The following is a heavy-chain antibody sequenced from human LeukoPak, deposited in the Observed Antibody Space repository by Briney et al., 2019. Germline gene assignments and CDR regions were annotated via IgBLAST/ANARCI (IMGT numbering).Heavy chain of an antibody. CDR2: INHSGST. CDR1: GGSFSGYY. CDR3: ARRLAAAGGNWFDP. V-gene: IGHV4-34*01. J-gene: IGHJ5*02. Sequence: PPETLSLTCAVYGGSFSGYYWSWIRQPPGKGLEWIGEINHSGSTNYNPSLKSRVTISVDTSKNQFSLKLSSVTAADTAVYYCARRLAAAGGNWFDPWGQGTLVTVSS. D-gene: IGHD6-13*01.